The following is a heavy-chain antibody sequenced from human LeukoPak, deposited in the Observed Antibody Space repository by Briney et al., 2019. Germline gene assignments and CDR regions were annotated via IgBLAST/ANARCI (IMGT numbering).Heavy chain of an antibody. CDR1: GFTFSSYS. Sequence: GGSLRLSCAASGFTFSSYSMNWVRQAPGKGLEWVANIKQDGSEKYYVDSVKGRFTISRDNAKNSLYLQMNSLRAEDTAVYYCARDLESYGPPDYWGQGTLITVSS. V-gene: IGHV3-7*01. CDR2: IKQDGSEK. D-gene: IGHD5-18*01. J-gene: IGHJ4*02. CDR3: ARDLESYGPPDY.